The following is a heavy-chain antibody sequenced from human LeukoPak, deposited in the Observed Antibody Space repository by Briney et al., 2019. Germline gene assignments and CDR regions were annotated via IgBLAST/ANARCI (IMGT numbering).Heavy chain of an antibody. CDR1: GYSISSGYY. CDR2: IYHSGNT. Sequence: SETLSLTCAVSGYSISSGYYWGWIRQPPGKGLEWIGNIYHSGNTYYNPSLKSRVTISVDTSKNQFSLKLTSVTAADTAVYYCARAYISGSSGYYFAYWGQGTLVTVSS. CDR3: ARAYISGSSGYYFAY. V-gene: IGHV4-38-2*01. D-gene: IGHD3-22*01. J-gene: IGHJ4*02.